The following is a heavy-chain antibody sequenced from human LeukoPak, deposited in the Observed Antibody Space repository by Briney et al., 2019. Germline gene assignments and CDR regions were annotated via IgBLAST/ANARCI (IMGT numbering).Heavy chain of an antibody. Sequence: GGSLRLSCAASGFTFSSYWMHWVRQAPGKGLVWVSRIKSDGSSTTYADSVKGRFTISRDNAKNTLYLQMNSLRAEDTAVYYCARDFYRIVVVPHYFDYWGQGTLVTVSS. D-gene: IGHD3-22*01. CDR3: ARDFYRIVVVPHYFDY. V-gene: IGHV3-74*01. J-gene: IGHJ4*02. CDR2: IKSDGSST. CDR1: GFTFSSYW.